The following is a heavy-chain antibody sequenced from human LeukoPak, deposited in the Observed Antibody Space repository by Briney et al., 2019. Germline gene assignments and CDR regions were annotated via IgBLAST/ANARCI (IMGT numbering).Heavy chain of an antibody. CDR2: ISSSGTSI. J-gene: IGHJ6*03. V-gene: IGHV3-21*01. Sequence: PGGSLRLSCATSGFTFTNYDMNWVRQPPGKGLEWVSSISSSGTSIDYADSVKGRFTVSRDSATNSLYLQMNSLRAEDTAVYYCARTAKDIVIVPASYYMDVWGKGTTVTVSS. CDR3: ARTAKDIVIVPASYYMDV. D-gene: IGHD2-2*01. CDR1: GFTFTNYD.